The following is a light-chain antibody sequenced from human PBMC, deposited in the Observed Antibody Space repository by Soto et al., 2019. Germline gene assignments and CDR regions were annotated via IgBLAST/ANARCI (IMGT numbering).Light chain of an antibody. Sequence: DIQMTQSPSSLSASVGDRVTITCQASQAISNYLNWYQQKPGKAPKLLIYDASNLETGGPSRFSGSGSGTDFTFTISSLQPEDIATYYCQQYDNLPLTFGPGTKVDIK. CDR3: QQYDNLPLT. V-gene: IGKV1-33*01. J-gene: IGKJ3*01. CDR2: DAS. CDR1: QAISNY.